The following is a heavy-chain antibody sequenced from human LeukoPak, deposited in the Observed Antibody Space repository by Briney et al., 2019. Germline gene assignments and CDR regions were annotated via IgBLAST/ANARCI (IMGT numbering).Heavy chain of an antibody. CDR1: GFTFSTYW. Sequence: PGGSLRLSCAASGFTFSTYWMSWVRQAPGKGLEWVANIKQDGSEKCYVDSAKGRFTISRDNAKNSLYLQMNSLRAEDTAVYYCARDIKDSSGYYSYFDYWGQGTLVTVSS. J-gene: IGHJ4*02. V-gene: IGHV3-7*01. CDR2: IKQDGSEK. D-gene: IGHD3-22*01. CDR3: ARDIKDSSGYYSYFDY.